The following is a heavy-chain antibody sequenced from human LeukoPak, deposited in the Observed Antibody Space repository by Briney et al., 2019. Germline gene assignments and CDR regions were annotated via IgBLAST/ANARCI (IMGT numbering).Heavy chain of an antibody. CDR2: ISGSGSGGST. CDR3: ARDDPFRLHS. V-gene: IGHV3-23*01. Sequence: PGGSLRLSCAASGFTFSSFAMSWVRQAPGKGLDWVSSISGSGSGGSTYYADSVKGRFTISRDNSKNTLYLQMNSLRAEDTAVYYCARDDPFRLHSWGQGTLVTVSS. CDR1: GFTFSSFA. D-gene: IGHD4-11*01. J-gene: IGHJ4*02.